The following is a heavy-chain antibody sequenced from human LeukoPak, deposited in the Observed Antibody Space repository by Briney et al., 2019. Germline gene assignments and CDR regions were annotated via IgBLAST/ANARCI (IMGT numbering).Heavy chain of an antibody. CDR1: GGSISSSSYY. Sequence: SETLALTCTVSGGSISSSSYYWGWIRQPPGKGLEWIGSIYYSGSTYYNPSLKSRVTISVDTSKNQFSLKLSSVTAADTAVYYCARDPMVRGVIRAPYWGQGTLVTVSS. CDR2: IYYSGST. CDR3: ARDPMVRGVIRAPY. J-gene: IGHJ4*02. D-gene: IGHD3-10*01. V-gene: IGHV4-39*07.